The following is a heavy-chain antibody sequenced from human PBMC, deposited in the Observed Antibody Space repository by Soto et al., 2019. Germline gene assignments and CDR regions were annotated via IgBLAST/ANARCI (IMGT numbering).Heavy chain of an antibody. J-gene: IGHJ6*02. CDR1: GGSVSSGSYY. Sequence: PSETLSLTCTVSGGSVSSGSYYWSWIRQPPGKGLEWIGYIYYSGSTNYNPSLKSRVTISVDTSKNQFSLKLSSVTAADTAVYYCARGWGDPDLMYYYYYGMDVWGQGTTVTVSS. V-gene: IGHV4-61*01. D-gene: IGHD3-16*01. CDR2: IYYSGST. CDR3: ARGWGDPDLMYYYYYGMDV.